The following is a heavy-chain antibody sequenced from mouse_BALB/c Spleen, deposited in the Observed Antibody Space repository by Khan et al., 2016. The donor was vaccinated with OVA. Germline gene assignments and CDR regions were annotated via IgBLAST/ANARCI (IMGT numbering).Heavy chain of an antibody. V-gene: IGHV1S132*01. D-gene: IGHD2-1*01. Sequence: QVQLQQSGTELVKPGASVKLSCKPSGYTFTSYWIQWVKQRPGQGLGWIGQIFPGTGTTYYNENFKGKATLTIDTSSNTAYMQLSSLTSEDSAVYFCARGYFGNYEFAYWGQGTLVTVSA. CDR1: GYTFTSYW. CDR3: ARGYFGNYEFAY. CDR2: IFPGTGTT. J-gene: IGHJ3*01.